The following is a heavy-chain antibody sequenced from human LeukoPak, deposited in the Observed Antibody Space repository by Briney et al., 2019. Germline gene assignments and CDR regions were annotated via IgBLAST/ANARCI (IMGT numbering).Heavy chain of an antibody. J-gene: IGHJ5*02. V-gene: IGHV4-4*07. CDR1: GGSISKYY. CDR3: ARDSGTTGEVKFDP. CDR2: IYTSEST. Sequence: AETLSLTCTLSGGSISKYYWRWIRHPAGKAREWIGRIYTSESTTYNPSLKSRLTISIDTSKNQFSLKLSSVTAADTAVYYCARDSGTTGEVKFDPWGQGTLVTVSS. D-gene: IGHD3-10*01.